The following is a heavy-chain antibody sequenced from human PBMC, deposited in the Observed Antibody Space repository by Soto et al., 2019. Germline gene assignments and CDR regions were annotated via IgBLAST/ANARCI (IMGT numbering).Heavy chain of an antibody. D-gene: IGHD3-22*01. CDR3: ARGRRYYYDNTGPFYFEH. CDR1: GYSISSGYY. CDR2: IYYSGST. J-gene: IGHJ4*02. Sequence: SETLSLTCAVSGYSISSGYYWGWLRQPPGEGLEWIGYIYYSGSTNYNPSLKSRVTILVDTSKNQFSLKLISVTAADTAVYYCARGRRYYYDNTGPFYFEHWGQGTLVTVSS. V-gene: IGHV4-38-2*01.